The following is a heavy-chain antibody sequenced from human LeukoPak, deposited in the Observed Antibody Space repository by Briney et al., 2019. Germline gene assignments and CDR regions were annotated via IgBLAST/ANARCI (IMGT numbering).Heavy chain of an antibody. V-gene: IGHV1-46*01. D-gene: IGHD1-26*01. CDR2: INPSGGST. Sequence: ASVKVSCKASGYTFTSYYMHWVRQAPGQGLEWMGIINPSGGSTSYAQKFQGRVTMTRDMSTSTVYMELSSLRSEDTAVYYCAEIDTAGYSGRRFDPWGQGTLVTVSS. CDR3: AEIDTAGYSGRRFDP. J-gene: IGHJ5*02. CDR1: GYTFTSYY.